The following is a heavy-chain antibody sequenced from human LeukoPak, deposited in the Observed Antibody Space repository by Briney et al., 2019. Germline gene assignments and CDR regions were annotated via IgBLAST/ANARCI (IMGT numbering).Heavy chain of an antibody. V-gene: IGHV1-69*01. J-gene: IGHJ6*04. Sequence: SVKVSCKASGGTFSSYAISWVRQAPGQGLEWMGGIIPIFGTANYAQKFQGRVTITADESTSTAYMELSSLRSEDTAVYYCAREGDGIVVVPAAMKDLDCYYYGMDVWGKGTTVTVSS. CDR2: IIPIFGTA. CDR1: GGTFSSYA. CDR3: AREGDGIVVVPAAMKDLDCYYYGMDV. D-gene: IGHD2-2*01.